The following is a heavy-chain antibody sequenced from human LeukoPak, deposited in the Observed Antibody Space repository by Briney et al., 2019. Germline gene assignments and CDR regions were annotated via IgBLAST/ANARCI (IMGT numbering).Heavy chain of an antibody. CDR3: ARDGRGIMITFGGVIQIDY. J-gene: IGHJ4*02. CDR2: INPNSGGT. CDR1: GYTFTGYY. Sequence: APVKVSCKASGYTFTGYYMHWVRQAPGQGLEWMGRINPNSGGTNYAQKFQGRVTMTRDTSISTAYMEMSRLRSDDTAVYYCARDGRGIMITFGGVIQIDYWGQGTLVTVSS. D-gene: IGHD3-16*02. V-gene: IGHV1-2*06.